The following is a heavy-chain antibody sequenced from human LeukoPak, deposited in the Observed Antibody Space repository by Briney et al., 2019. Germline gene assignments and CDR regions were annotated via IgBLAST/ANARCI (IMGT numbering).Heavy chain of an antibody. CDR1: GFSFSTYG. CDR2: ISYDGSNK. V-gene: IGHV3-30*03. D-gene: IGHD3-3*01. Sequence: GRSLRLSCAASGFSFSTYGMHWVRQAPGKGLEWVALISYDGSNKYYADSVKGRFTISRDNPKNTLYLQMNSLKTEDTAVYYCGAGILFLDYWGQGTLVTVSS. J-gene: IGHJ4*02. CDR3: GAGILFLDY.